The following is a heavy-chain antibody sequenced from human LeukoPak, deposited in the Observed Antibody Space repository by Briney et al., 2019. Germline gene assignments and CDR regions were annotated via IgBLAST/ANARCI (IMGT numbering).Heavy chain of an antibody. CDR3: ARASQYGSGSHLDY. CDR2: IYYSGST. J-gene: IGHJ4*02. V-gene: IGHV4-59*01. Sequence: PSETLSLTCTDPGGSISSYYWSWIQQPPGKGLEWFGYIYYSGSTNYNPSLKSRVTISVDTSKNQFSLKLSSVTAADTAVYYCARASQYGSGSHLDYWGQGTLVTVSS. D-gene: IGHD3-10*01. CDR1: GGSISSYY.